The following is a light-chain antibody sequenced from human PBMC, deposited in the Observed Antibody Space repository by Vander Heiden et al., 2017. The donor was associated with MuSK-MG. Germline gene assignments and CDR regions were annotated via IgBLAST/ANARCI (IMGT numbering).Light chain of an antibody. CDR2: DVS. CDR3: CSYAGSDTVI. CDR1: SSDVGGYNY. Sequence: HSALTQPRSVSGSPGQSVTISCTGASSDVGGYNYVSWYKQYPGKAPKLMIYDVSKRPSGVPDRFSGSKSGNTASLTISGLQAEDEADDYCCSYAGSDTVIFGGGTKLTV. V-gene: IGLV2-11*01. J-gene: IGLJ2*01.